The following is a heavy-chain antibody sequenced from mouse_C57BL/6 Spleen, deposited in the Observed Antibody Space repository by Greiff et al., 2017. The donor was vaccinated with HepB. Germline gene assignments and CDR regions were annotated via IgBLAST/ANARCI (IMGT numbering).Heavy chain of an antibody. J-gene: IGHJ4*01. Sequence: QVQLKESGAELVRPGASVTLSCKASGYTFTDYEMHWVKQTPVHGLEWIGAIDPETGGTAYNQKFKGKAILTADKSSSTAYMELRSLTSEDSAVYYCTRSGGSSYYYAMDYWGQGTSVTVSS. D-gene: IGHD1-2*01. CDR3: TRSGGSSYYYAMDY. CDR1: GYTFTDYE. V-gene: IGHV1-15*01. CDR2: IDPETGGT.